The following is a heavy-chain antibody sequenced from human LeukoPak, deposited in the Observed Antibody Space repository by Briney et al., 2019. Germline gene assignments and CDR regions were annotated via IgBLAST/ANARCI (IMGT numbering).Heavy chain of an antibody. J-gene: IGHJ3*02. CDR3: ARQIWFGELQDTFDI. D-gene: IGHD3-10*01. V-gene: IGHV4-30-4*01. Sequence: SETLSLTWTVSGGSISSGDYYWSWIRQPPGKGLEWIGYIYYGGSTYYNPSLKSRLTISVDTSKYQFSLKLSSVTAADTAVYYCARQIWFGELQDTFDIWGQGTMVTVSS. CDR1: GGSISSGDYY. CDR2: IYYGGST.